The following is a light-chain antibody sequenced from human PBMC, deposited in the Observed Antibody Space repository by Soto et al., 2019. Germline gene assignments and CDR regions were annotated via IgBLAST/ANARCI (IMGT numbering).Light chain of an antibody. Sequence: ELVLTQSPGTLSLSPGERATLSCRASQSVSSNYLAWYQQNPGQAPKVLIYRASNRATGIPARFSGSGSGTDFTLTISSLEPEDFAVYYCQQRSNWPYTVGQGTKVDIK. V-gene: IGKV3-11*01. J-gene: IGKJ2*01. CDR1: QSVSSNY. CDR3: QQRSNWPYT. CDR2: RAS.